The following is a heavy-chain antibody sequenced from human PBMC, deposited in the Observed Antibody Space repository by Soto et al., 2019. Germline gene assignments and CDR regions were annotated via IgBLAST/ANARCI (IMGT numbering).Heavy chain of an antibody. V-gene: IGHV3-48*01. CDR2: ISSSSSTI. J-gene: IGHJ3*02. CDR3: ARDASTPYGWGAFDI. Sequence: GGSMRLSSAASGFTFSSYSMNWVRQAPGKGLQWVSYISSSSSTIFYADSVKGRFTVSRDNAKNSLYLQMNGLRAEDTAVYYCARDASTPYGWGAFDIWGQGTVVTVSS. D-gene: IGHD2-8*02. CDR1: GFTFSSYS.